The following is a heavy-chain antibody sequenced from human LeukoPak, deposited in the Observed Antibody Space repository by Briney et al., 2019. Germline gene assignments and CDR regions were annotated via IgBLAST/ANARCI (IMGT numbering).Heavy chain of an antibody. J-gene: IGHJ4*02. V-gene: IGHV3-66*01. CDR3: ARDSTRELLWFGELFN. Sequence: GGSLRLSCAASGFTVSSNYMSWVRQAPGKGLEWVSVIYSGGSTYYADSVKGRFTISRDNSKNTLYLQMNSLRAEDTAVYYCARDSTRELLWFGELFNRGQGTLVTVSS. CDR1: GFTVSSNY. D-gene: IGHD3-10*01. CDR2: IYSGGST.